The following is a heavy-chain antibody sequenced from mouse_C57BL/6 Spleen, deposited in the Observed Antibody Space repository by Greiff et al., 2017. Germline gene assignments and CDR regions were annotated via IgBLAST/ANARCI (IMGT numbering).Heavy chain of an antibody. CDR1: GYTFTSYW. Sequence: QVQLQQPGAELVRPGSSVKLSCKASGYTFTSYWMHWVKQRPIQGLEWIGNIDPSDSETHYNQKFKDKATLTVDKSSSTAYMQLSSLTSEDSAVXYCARESYDYFAYWGQGTLVTVSA. D-gene: IGHD2-4*01. V-gene: IGHV1-52*01. CDR2: IDPSDSET. J-gene: IGHJ3*01. CDR3: ARESYDYFAY.